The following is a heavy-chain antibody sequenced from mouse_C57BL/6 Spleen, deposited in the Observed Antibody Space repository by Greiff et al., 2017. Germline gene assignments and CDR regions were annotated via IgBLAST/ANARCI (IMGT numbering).Heavy chain of an antibody. CDR3: ARDYYGSSYWYFDV. J-gene: IGHJ1*03. V-gene: IGHV1-69*01. CDR2: IDPSDSYT. Sequence: QVQLQQPGAELVMPGASVKLSCKASGYTFTSYWMHWVKQRPGQGLEWIGEIDPSDSYTNYNQKFKGKSTLTVDKPSSTAYMQLSSLTSEASAVYYCARDYYGSSYWYFDVWGTGTTVTVSS. CDR1: GYTFTSYW. D-gene: IGHD1-1*01.